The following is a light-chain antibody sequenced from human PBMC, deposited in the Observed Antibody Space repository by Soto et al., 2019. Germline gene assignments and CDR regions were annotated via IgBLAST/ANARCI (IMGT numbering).Light chain of an antibody. V-gene: IGKV3-11*01. J-gene: IGKJ5*01. CDR1: QSVSSY. CDR2: DAS. CDR3: QQRSNWPPSIT. Sequence: EIVLTQSPATLSLSPGERATLSCRASQSVSSYLAWYQQKPGQAPRLLIYDASNRATGIPARFSGSGSGTDFTLTISSLEPEDFAVYYCQQRSNWPPSITFGQGTDWRLN.